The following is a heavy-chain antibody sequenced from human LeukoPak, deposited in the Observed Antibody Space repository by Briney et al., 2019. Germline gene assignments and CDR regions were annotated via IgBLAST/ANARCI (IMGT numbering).Heavy chain of an antibody. D-gene: IGHD2-15*01. V-gene: IGHV3-30*01. CDR3: ARDPAEVSSAVFFD. Sequence: DSVKGRFTISRDNSKNTLYVQMNSLRPEDTAVYYCARDPAEVSSAVFFDWDQGTLVSVSS. J-gene: IGHJ4*02.